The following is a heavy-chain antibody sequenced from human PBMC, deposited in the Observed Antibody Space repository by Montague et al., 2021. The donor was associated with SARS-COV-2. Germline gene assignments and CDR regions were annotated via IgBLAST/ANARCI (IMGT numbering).Heavy chain of an antibody. CDR3: ASPGEYCSGGSCYYVY. J-gene: IGHJ4*02. CDR1: GGSISSYY. V-gene: IGHV4-59*01. Sequence: SETLSLTCTVSGGSISSYYWSWIRQPPGKGLEWIGYIYYSGSSNYNPSLKSRVTISIDTSKNQFSLNLNSVTAADGAVYYCASPGEYCSGGSCYYVYWGQGTLVTVSS. CDR2: IYYSGSS. D-gene: IGHD2-15*01.